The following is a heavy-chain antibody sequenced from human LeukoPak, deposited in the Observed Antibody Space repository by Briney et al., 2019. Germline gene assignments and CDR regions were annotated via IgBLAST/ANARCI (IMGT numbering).Heavy chain of an antibody. CDR3: ARVPVYYDFWSGYMDV. Sequence: PSETLSLTCTVSGGSISSYYWSWIRQPPGKGLEWIGYIYYSGSTNYNPSLKSRVTISVDTSKNQFSLKLSSVTAADTAVYYCARVPVYYDFWSGYMDVWGKGTTVTVSS. D-gene: IGHD3-3*01. J-gene: IGHJ6*04. CDR1: GGSISSYY. CDR2: IYYSGST. V-gene: IGHV4-59*01.